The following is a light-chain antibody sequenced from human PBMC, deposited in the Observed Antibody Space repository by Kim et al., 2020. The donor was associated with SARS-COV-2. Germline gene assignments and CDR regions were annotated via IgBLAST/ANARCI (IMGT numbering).Light chain of an antibody. CDR1: QSVLYSSNNKSY. J-gene: IGKJ5*01. V-gene: IGKV4-1*01. Sequence: ATINCKSSQSVLYSSNNKSYLAWVQQKQRQPPKLLIYWASTRESGVPDRFSGSGSGTDFTLTISSLQAEDVAVYYCQKYYSSPITFGQGTRLEIK. CDR3: QKYYSSPIT. CDR2: WAS.